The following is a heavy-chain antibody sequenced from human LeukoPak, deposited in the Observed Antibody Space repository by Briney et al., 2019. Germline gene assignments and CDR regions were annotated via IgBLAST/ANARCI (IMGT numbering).Heavy chain of an antibody. Sequence: SETLSLTCVVYGGSFSDYYWSWIRQPPGKGLEWIGQIDHSGSTNLNPSLKSRVTISIDTSESQFSLKLSSVTAADTAVYYCARGGFREIDSWGQGTLVIVSS. CDR2: IDHSGST. V-gene: IGHV4-34*01. CDR1: GGSFSDYY. CDR3: ARGGFREIDS. J-gene: IGHJ4*02. D-gene: IGHD3-10*01.